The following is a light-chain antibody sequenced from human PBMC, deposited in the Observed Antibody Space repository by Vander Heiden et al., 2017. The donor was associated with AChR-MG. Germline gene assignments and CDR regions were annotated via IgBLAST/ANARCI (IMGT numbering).Light chain of an antibody. CDR3: QQYNNWPFT. Sequence: EIVMTQSPATLSVSPGDRATPSCRASQSVGSTLAWYQQKPGQAPRLLIYGASTRATGIPARLSGSGSGTEFTLTIRSLQSEDFAVYYCQQYNNWPFTFGGGTKVEIK. CDR2: GAS. J-gene: IGKJ4*01. V-gene: IGKV3-15*01. CDR1: QSVGST.